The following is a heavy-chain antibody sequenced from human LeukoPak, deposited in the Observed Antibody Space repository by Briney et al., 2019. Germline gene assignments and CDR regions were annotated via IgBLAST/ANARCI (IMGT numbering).Heavy chain of an antibody. CDR1: GGSISSGGYY. D-gene: IGHD6-13*01. J-gene: IGHJ4*02. Sequence: SETLSLTCTVSGGSISSGGYYWSWIRQPPGKGLEWIGYIYHSGSTYYNPSLKSRVTISVDRSKNQFSLKLSSVTAADTAVYYCARVPSGSSYFDYWGQGTLVTVSS. V-gene: IGHV4-30-2*01. CDR3: ARVPSGSSYFDY. CDR2: IYHSGST.